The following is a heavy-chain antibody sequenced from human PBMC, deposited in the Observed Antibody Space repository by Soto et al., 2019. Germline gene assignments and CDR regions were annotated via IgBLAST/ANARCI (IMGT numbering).Heavy chain of an antibody. V-gene: IGHV5-51*01. CDR2: IYPGDSDT. CDR1: GYSFTSYW. D-gene: IGHD2-15*01. J-gene: IGHJ6*02. Sequence: GESLKISCKGSGYSFTSYWIGWVRQMPGKGLEWMGIIYPGDSDTRYSPSFQGQVTISADKSISTAYLQWSSLKASDTAMSYCARPGGYCSPTTCYYNGMDVWDQGTTVTGSS. CDR3: ARPGGYCSPTTCYYNGMDV.